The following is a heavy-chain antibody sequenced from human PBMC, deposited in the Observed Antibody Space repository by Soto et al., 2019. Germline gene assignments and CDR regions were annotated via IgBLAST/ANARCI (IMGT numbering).Heavy chain of an antibody. CDR1: GGSITSGAHY. CDR2: IYYSGST. V-gene: IGHV4-39*01. D-gene: IGHD3-10*01. CDR3: ARPEHYYASHY. J-gene: IGHJ4*02. Sequence: PSETLSLTCTVSGGSITSGAHYWGWIRQPPGKGLEWIGTIYYSGSTYYNPSLKSRITISVDTSKNQFSLKLTSVTAADTAVYYCARPEHYYASHYWGQGTLVIVSS.